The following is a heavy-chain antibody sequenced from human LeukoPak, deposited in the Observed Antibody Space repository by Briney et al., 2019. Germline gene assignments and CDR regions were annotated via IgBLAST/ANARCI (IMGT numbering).Heavy chain of an antibody. CDR1: GFTFSFNS. Sequence: GGSLRLSCAASGFTFSFNSMHWVRQSPGKGLVWVSRIKRDGSGTTYADSVKGRVTISRDNAKSTLYLQMNSLRAEDTAVYYCAKSWCYDGSGYYPFDYWGQGTLVTVSS. CDR2: IKRDGSGT. J-gene: IGHJ4*02. V-gene: IGHV3-74*01. CDR3: AKSWCYDGSGYYPFDY. D-gene: IGHD3-22*01.